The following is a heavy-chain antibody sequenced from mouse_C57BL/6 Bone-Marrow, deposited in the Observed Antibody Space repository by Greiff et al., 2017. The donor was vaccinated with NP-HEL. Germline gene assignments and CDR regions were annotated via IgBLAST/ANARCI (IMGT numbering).Heavy chain of an antibody. V-gene: IGHV5-6*01. CDR1: GFTFSSYG. CDR3: AATMITFAY. J-gene: IGHJ3*01. Sequence: EVHLVESGGDLVKPGGSLKLSCAASGFTFSSYGMSWVRQTPDKRLEWVATISSGGSYTYYPDSVKGRFTISRDNAKNTLYLQMSSLKSEDTAMYYCAATMITFAYWGQGTLVTVSA. CDR2: ISSGGSYT. D-gene: IGHD2-4*01.